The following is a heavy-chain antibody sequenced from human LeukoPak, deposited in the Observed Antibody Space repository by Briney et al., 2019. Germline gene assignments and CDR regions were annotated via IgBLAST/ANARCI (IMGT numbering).Heavy chain of an antibody. CDR2: TYYRSKSYN. Sequence: SQTLSLTCAVSGDTVSTNNVAWNWSRQPPSRGLEWLIRTYYRSKSYNDYAVSVKTRITINPNTSKNQFSLQLNSATPADTAVYYCAREDLGAAYFDFWGQGTLVTVSS. J-gene: IGHJ4*02. D-gene: IGHD3-16*01. CDR1: GDTVSTNNVA. V-gene: IGHV6-1*01. CDR3: AREDLGAAYFDF.